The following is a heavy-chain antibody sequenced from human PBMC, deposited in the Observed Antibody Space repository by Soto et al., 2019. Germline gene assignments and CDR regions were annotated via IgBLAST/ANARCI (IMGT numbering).Heavy chain of an antibody. V-gene: IGHV3-30*03. CDR3: FFEPKSEYELSARSWHS. Sequence: KGLELVASISYDGSNKYYADSVKGRFTISRDNSKNTLYLQINSLRPEDTAVYFFFFEPKSEYELSARSWHSW. CDR2: ISYDGSNK. J-gene: IGHJ5*01. D-gene: IGHD2-2*01.